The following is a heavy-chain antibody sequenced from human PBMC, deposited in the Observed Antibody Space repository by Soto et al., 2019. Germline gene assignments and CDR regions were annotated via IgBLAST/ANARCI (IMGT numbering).Heavy chain of an antibody. V-gene: IGHV4-4*02. CDR3: ARVYSGSYSDS. J-gene: IGHJ4*02. CDR2: IFHSGNT. D-gene: IGHD1-26*01. CDR1: GASISSSNW. Sequence: QVQLQESGPGLVKPSGTLSLTCAVSGASISSSNWWSWVRQPPGKGLEWIGEIFHSGNTHYSPSLKSRVTLSVDKSKHQFSLKLTSVAAADTAVYYCARVYSGSYSDSWGQGTLVTVSS.